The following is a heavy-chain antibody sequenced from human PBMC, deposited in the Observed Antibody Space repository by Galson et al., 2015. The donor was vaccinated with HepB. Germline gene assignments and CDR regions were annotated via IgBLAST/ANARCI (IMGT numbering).Heavy chain of an antibody. V-gene: IGHV3-74*01. J-gene: IGHJ4*02. CDR3: ARDLRDYYDSSGYTL. CDR2: INSDGSST. CDR1: GFTFSSYW. Sequence: SLRLSCAATGFTFSSYWMHWVRQAPGKGLVWVSRINSDGSSTSYADSVKGRFTISGDNAKNTLYLQMNSLRAEDTAVYYRARDLRDYYDSSGYTLWGQGTLVTVSS. D-gene: IGHD3-22*01.